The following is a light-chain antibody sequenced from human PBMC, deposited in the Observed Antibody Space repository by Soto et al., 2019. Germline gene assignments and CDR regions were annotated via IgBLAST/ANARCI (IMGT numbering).Light chain of an antibody. V-gene: IGKV3-11*01. Sequence: EIVLIQSPATLSLSPGERATLSCRASQSVGSYLAWYQHKPGQAPRLLISDASNRATGNPARFSGSGSETDFTLTISSLEPEDSAVYYCQQRSNWPSLTFGGGTKVEIK. CDR1: QSVGSY. J-gene: IGKJ4*01. CDR2: DAS. CDR3: QQRSNWPSLT.